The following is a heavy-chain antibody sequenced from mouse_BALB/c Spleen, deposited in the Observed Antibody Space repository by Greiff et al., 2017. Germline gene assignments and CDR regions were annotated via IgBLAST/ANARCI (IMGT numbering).Heavy chain of an antibody. V-gene: IGHV1-7*01. J-gene: IGHJ2*01. CDR2: INPSTGYT. D-gene: IGHD2-1*01. CDR1: GYTFTSYW. CDR3: ARDYGNYVNY. Sequence: VKLMESGAELAKPGASVKMSCKASGYTFTSYWMHWVKQRPGQGLEWIGYINPSTGYTEYNQKFKDKATLTADKSSSTAYMQLSSLTSEDSAVYYCARDYGNYVNYWGQGTTLTVSS.